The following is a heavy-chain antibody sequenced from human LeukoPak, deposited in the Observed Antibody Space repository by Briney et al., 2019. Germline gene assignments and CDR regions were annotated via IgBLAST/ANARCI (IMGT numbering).Heavy chain of an antibody. Sequence: PGGSLRLSCAASGFTFSSYAISWGRHAPGKGLEWGSAISGSGGSTYYADSVKGRFTISRDNSKNTLYLQMNSLRAEDTAVYYCAKAADYGGNYPCIDYLDEGTLVTVSS. D-gene: IGHD4-23*01. CDR3: AKAADYGGNYPCIDY. J-gene: IGHJ4*02. CDR1: GFTFSSYA. CDR2: ISGSGGST. V-gene: IGHV3-23*01.